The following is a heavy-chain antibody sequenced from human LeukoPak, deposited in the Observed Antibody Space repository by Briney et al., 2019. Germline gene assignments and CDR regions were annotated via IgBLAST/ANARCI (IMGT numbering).Heavy chain of an antibody. D-gene: IGHD3-3*01. CDR3: ARGHDFWSGYGPRPDYYYMDV. CDR1: GFTFSDYY. Sequence: GGSLRLSCAASGFTFSDYYMSWIRQAPGKGLEWVSYISSSGSTIYYADSVKGRFTISRDNAKNSLYLQMNSLRAEDTAVYYRARGHDFWSGYGPRPDYYYMDVWGKGTTVTFSS. J-gene: IGHJ6*03. CDR2: ISSSGSTI. V-gene: IGHV3-11*01.